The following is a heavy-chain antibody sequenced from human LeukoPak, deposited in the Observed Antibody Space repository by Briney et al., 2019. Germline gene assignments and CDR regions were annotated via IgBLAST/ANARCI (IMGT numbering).Heavy chain of an antibody. Sequence: TGGSLRLSCAASGFTFSSYAMSWVRQAPGKGLDWVSAISGSGGSTYYADSVKGRFTISRDNSKNTLYLQMNSLRAEDTAVYYCAKDNAAADDYWGQGTLVTVSS. D-gene: IGHD6-13*01. CDR2: ISGSGGST. J-gene: IGHJ4*02. CDR3: AKDNAAADDY. CDR1: GFTFSSYA. V-gene: IGHV3-23*01.